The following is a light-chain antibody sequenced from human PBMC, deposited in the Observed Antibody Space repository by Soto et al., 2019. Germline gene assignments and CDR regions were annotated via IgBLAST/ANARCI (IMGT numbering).Light chain of an antibody. V-gene: IGKV1-27*01. CDR3: QKYNSALWT. J-gene: IGKJ1*01. CDR1: QGISNY. Sequence: DIQMTQSPSSLSASVGDRVTITCRASQGISNYLAWYQQKPGKVPPLLIYSASVLQSGVPSRFSGSGSETDFTLTISSLQPEDVATYYCQKYNSALWTFGQGTKVEIK. CDR2: SAS.